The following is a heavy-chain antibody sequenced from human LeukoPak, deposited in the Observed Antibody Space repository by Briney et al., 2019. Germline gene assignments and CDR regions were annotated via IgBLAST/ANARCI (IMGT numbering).Heavy chain of an antibody. J-gene: IGHJ3*01. D-gene: IGHD1-26*01. Sequence: SETLSLTCTVSHDSISGGGNYWNWMRQPAGKELEWIGRIFARGNTLYSPSLQSRVTISLDTSKNQFSLKVTSVTAADTAIYYCAREKWESALSAFDFWGQGTKVTVSS. V-gene: IGHV4-61*02. CDR2: IFARGNT. CDR3: AREKWESALSAFDF. CDR1: HDSISGGGNY.